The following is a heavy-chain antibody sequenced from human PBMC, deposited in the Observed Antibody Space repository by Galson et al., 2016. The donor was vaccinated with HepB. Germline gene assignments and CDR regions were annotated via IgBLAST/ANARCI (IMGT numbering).Heavy chain of an antibody. CDR2: ISAHNRNT. CDR3: ARDGAIIPAALDY. Sequence: SVKVSCKASGYSFTNYGVTWVRQAPGQGLEWMGWISAHNRNTKYAQKVQGRVTMTTDTSTNTAYMELRSLRSDDTAVYYCARDGAIIPAALDYWGQGTLVTVSS. V-gene: IGHV1-18*01. CDR1: GYSFTNYG. J-gene: IGHJ4*02. D-gene: IGHD2-2*01.